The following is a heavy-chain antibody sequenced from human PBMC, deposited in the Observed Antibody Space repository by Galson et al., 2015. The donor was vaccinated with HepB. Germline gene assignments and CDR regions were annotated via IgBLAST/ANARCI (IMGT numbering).Heavy chain of an antibody. V-gene: IGHV1-18*01. CDR1: GYIFTSYG. D-gene: IGHD3-10*01. J-gene: IGHJ4*02. Sequence: SVKVSCKASGYIFTSYGINWVRQAPGQGLEWMGWISAYNGNTKYPQKVQDRVFMTIDTSTTTAYMELRSLRSDDTAVYYCVRFESGWFGVHWGQGTLVTVSS. CDR3: VRFESGWFGVH. CDR2: ISAYNGNT.